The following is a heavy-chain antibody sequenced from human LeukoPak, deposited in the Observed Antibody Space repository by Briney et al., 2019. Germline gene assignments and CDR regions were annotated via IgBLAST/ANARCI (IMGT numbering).Heavy chain of an antibody. CDR2: IRTNTGSP. J-gene: IGHJ3*02. V-gene: IGHV7-4-1*02. D-gene: IGHD2-15*01. CDR3: AKDLDSAAFDI. CDR1: GYTFTTYA. Sequence: ASVKVSCRASGYTFTTYAINWVRQAPGQGLEYMGWIRTNTGSPTYAQGFTGRFVFSLDTSVNRAYLQISSLKAEDTAVYYCAKDLDSAAFDIWGQGTMVTVSS.